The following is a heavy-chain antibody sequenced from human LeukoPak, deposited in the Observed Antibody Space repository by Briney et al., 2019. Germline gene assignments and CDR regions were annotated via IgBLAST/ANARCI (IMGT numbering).Heavy chain of an antibody. Sequence: VASVKVSCKASGYTFTNYDINWVRQATGQGLDWMGWMNPNSGNTGYAQNFQGRVTITRDTSISTAYMELSSLRSEDTAMYYCARGEADSSGYPPFDPWGQGTLVTVSS. CDR1: GYTFTNYD. CDR2: MNPNSGNT. D-gene: IGHD3-22*01. J-gene: IGHJ5*02. CDR3: ARGEADSSGYPPFDP. V-gene: IGHV1-8*03.